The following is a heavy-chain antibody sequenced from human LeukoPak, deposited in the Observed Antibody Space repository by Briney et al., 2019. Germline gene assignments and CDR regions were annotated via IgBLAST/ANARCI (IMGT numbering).Heavy chain of an antibody. V-gene: IGHV4-59*01. CDR3: AREIGATGGNWFDP. Sequence: LSETLSLTCTVPGCSISSYYWSWIRQPPGKGLGWFRFIHNSESTNYNPSLKSRVTISVDPSKNQFPLKPSSVTAADTAVYYCAREIGATGGNWFDPWGQGTLVTVSS. CDR2: IHNSEST. D-gene: IGHD3-10*01. J-gene: IGHJ5*02. CDR1: GCSISSYY.